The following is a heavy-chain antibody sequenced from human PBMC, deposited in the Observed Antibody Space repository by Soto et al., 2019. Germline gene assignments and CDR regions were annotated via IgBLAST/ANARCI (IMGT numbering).Heavy chain of an antibody. CDR2: IWYDGSNK. CDR3: ARDGGSHGPSYFDS. D-gene: IGHD3-16*01. CDR1: GSTFSNYG. Sequence: VQLVESGGGVVQPGRSLRLSCAASGSTFSNYGVHWVRQAPGKGPEWVAVIWYDGSNKYYGESVKGRFSISRDNSKNTLYLDINSLRTEDTAVYYCARDGGSHGPSYFDSWGQGSLVIVSS. V-gene: IGHV3-33*01. J-gene: IGHJ4*02.